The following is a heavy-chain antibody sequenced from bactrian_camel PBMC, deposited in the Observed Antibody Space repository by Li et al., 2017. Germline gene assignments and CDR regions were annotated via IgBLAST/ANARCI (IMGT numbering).Heavy chain of an antibody. J-gene: IGHJ6*01. CDR1: GSIVGANS. Sequence: HVQLVESGGGSVQAGGSLRLSCTASGSIVGANSVAWFRQVPGKAREGVAAIAIDGKSKYADSVKDRFTISKDNAKNTLYLEMNSLKPEDTAVYYCVRDPLGGGWSFGRWGQGTQVTVS. V-gene: IGHV3S53*01. CDR2: IAIDGKS. D-gene: IGHD6*01. CDR3: VRDPLGGGWSFGR.